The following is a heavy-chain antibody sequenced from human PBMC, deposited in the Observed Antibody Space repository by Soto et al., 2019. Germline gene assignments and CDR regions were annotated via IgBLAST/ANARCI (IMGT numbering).Heavy chain of an antibody. D-gene: IGHD6-13*01. CDR2: LSSDGGSP. Sequence: EVQLVESGGGLVQPGGSLRLSCSASGFTFSNYAMHWVRQPPGKGLEYVAALSSDGGSPYYAESVRGRFTISRDNSRNTLFVQMSSLRSEDTAVYYCVKAGYSSSSFDYWGQGTLVTVSS. CDR3: VKAGYSSSSFDY. CDR1: GFTFSNYA. J-gene: IGHJ4*02. V-gene: IGHV3-64D*08.